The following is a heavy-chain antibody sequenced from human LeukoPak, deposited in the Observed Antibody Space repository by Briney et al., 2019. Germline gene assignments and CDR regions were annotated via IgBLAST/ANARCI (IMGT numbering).Heavy chain of an antibody. Sequence: AGGSLRLSCVASGFIFRNYAMSWFRQAPGEGLEWVSGISDNGGGTYYADSLKGRFTISRDNSKNMLYLQMNSLRAEDTAVYYCAKESGALGAPLYDCWGRGILVTASS. CDR1: GFIFRNYA. D-gene: IGHD4/OR15-4a*01. J-gene: IGHJ4*02. CDR2: ISDNGGGT. V-gene: IGHV3-23*01. CDR3: AKESGALGAPLYDC.